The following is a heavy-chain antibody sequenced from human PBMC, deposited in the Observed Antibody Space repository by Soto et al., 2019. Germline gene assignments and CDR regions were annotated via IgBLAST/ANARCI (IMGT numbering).Heavy chain of an antibody. CDR2: INSEGSST. CDR3: ARGGSLILFFAL. J-gene: IGHJ2*01. CDR1: GFTFSSYW. V-gene: IGHV3-74*01. Sequence: EVQLVESGGGLVQPGGSLRLSCAASGFTFSSYWMHWVRQAPGKGLVWVSRINSEGSSTSYADSVKGRITISRDNAKMTLYLQINSLRGEDTAVYYCARGGSLILFFALLGRGTLVTVSS. D-gene: IGHD1-26*01.